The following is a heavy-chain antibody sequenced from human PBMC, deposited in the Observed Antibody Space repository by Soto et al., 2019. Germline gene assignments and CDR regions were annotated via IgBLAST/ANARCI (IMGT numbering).Heavy chain of an antibody. CDR3: ARDVIGDYRAVGFDY. CDR1: GFTFSSYG. V-gene: IGHV3-33*01. Sequence: GGSLRLSCAASGFTFSSYGMHWVRQAPGKGLEWVAVIWYDGSNKYYADSVKGRFTISRDNSKNTLYLQMNSLRAEDTAVYYCARDVIGDYRAVGFDYWGQGTLVTVSS. J-gene: IGHJ4*02. D-gene: IGHD4-17*01. CDR2: IWYDGSNK.